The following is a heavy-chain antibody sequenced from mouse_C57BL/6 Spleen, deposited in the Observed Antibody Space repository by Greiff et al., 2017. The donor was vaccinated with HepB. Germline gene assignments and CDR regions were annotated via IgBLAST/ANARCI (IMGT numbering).Heavy chain of an antibody. V-gene: IGHV14-4*01. CDR2: IDPENGDT. CDR3: TTAAQANYFGD. D-gene: IGHD3-2*02. CDR1: GFNIKDDY. Sequence: VQLQQSGAELVRPGASVKLSCTASGFNIKDDYMHWVKQRPEQGLEWIGWIDPENGDTEYAPKFQGRATITADTSTNTAYLQLSSLTSEDTAVCYGTTAAQANYFGDWGQGTTLTVSS. J-gene: IGHJ2*01.